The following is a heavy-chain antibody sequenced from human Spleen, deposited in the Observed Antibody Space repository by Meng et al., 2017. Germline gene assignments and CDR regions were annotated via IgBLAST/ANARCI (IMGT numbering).Heavy chain of an antibody. CDR3: ARGPTTMAHDFDY. CDR1: GFTFSGYE. CDR2: INHSGST. V-gene: IGHV4-34*01. J-gene: IGHJ4*02. D-gene: IGHD4-11*01. Sequence: ESLKISCAASGFTFSGYEVNWIRQPPGKGLEWIGEINHSGSTNYNPSLESRATIPVDTSQNNLSLKLSSVTAADSAVYYCARGPTTMAHDFDYWGQGTLVTVSS.